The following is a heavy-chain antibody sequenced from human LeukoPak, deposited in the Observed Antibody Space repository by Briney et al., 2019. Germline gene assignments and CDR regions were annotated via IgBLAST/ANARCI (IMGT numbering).Heavy chain of an antibody. D-gene: IGHD6-19*01. V-gene: IGHV3-21*01. CDR1: GFTFSSYT. CDR3: AKDSPGGSSGWTGYFQH. Sequence: PGGSLRLSCAASGFTFSSYTMNWLRQAPGKGLEWVSSISSGSTYIYYADSVKGRFTISRDNAKNSLYLQMNSLRAEDTAVYYCAKDSPGGSSGWTGYFQHWGQGTLVTVSS. CDR2: ISSGSTYI. J-gene: IGHJ1*01.